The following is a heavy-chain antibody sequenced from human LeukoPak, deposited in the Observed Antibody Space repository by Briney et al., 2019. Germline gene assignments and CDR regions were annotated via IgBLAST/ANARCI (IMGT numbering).Heavy chain of an antibody. V-gene: IGHV1-69*04. Sequence: ASVKVSCKASGGTFSSYAISWVRQAPGQGLEWMGRIIPIFGIANYAQKFQGRVTITADKSTSTAYMELSSLRSEDTAVYYCASGYRYGGSDYYYYGMDVWGQGTTVTVSS. CDR2: IIPIFGIA. D-gene: IGHD5-18*01. CDR3: ASGYRYGGSDYYYYGMDV. CDR1: GGTFSSYA. J-gene: IGHJ6*02.